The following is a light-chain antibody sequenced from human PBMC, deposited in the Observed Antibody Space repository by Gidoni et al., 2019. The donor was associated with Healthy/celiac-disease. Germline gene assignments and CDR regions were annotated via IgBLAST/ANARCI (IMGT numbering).Light chain of an antibody. CDR3: QQSYSTPLT. Sequence: DIQMNQSPSSLSASVGDKVTITCRASQIISSYLNWYQQKPEKAPKLLIYAASSLQSGVPSRFSGSGSGTDFTLTISSLQPEDFATYYCQQSYSTPLTFGGGTKVEIK. CDR2: AAS. J-gene: IGKJ4*01. V-gene: IGKV1-39*01. CDR1: QIISSY.